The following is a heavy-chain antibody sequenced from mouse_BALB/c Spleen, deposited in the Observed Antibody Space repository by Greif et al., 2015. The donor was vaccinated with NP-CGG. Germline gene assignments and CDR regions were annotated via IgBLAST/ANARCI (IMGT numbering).Heavy chain of an antibody. J-gene: IGHJ2*01. Sequence: QVHVKQSGAELVKPGASVKLSCKASGYTFTSYYMYWVKQRPGQGLEWIGEINPSNGGTNFNEKFKSKATLTVDKSSTTAYMQLSSLTSEDSAVYYCTRLNGNYGWGSYFDYWGQGTTLTVSS. V-gene: IGHV1S81*02. CDR2: INPSNGGT. CDR3: TRLNGNYGWGSYFDY. D-gene: IGHD2-1*01. CDR1: GYTFTSYY.